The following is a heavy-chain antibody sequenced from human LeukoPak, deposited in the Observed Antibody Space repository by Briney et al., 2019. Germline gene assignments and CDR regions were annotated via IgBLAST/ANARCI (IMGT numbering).Heavy chain of an antibody. CDR2: IGSNGGST. D-gene: IGHD1-26*01. CDR1: GFTFSSYA. V-gene: IGHV3-64*01. J-gene: IGHJ4*02. Sequence: AGGSLRLSCAASGFTFSSYAMHWVRQAPGKGLEYVSAIGSNGGSTYYANSVKGRFTISRDNSKNTLYLQMGSLRAEDMAVYYCARVLVGATSNYFDYWGQGTLVTVSS. CDR3: ARVLVGATSNYFDY.